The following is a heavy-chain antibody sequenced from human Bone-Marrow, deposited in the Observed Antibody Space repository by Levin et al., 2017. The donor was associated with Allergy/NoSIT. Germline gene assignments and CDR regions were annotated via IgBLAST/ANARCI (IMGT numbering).Heavy chain of an antibody. V-gene: IGHV3-23*01. CDR2: ISGSGSKT. D-gene: IGHD3-16*02. CDR1: GFTFYSYA. Sequence: GGSLRLSCAASGFTFYSYAMTWVRQAPGKGLEWVSAISGSGSKTYYADSVKGRFTISRDNSKNTLYLQMNSLRAEDTAIYYCAKNRIGPATSSDYWGQGTLVTVSS. J-gene: IGHJ4*02. CDR3: AKNRIGPATSSDY.